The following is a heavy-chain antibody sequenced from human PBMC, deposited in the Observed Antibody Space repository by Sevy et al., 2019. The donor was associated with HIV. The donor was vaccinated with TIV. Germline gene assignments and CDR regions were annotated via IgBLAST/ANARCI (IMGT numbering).Heavy chain of an antibody. Sequence: SETLSLTCTVSGASINTFYWSWIRQPPGKGLEWIGYIYYSGSTNYNPSLQSRVTISVDTSKNQFSLKLSSVTAADSAVYYCARGQYSYGYWREFDYWGQGTLVTVSS. CDR3: ARGQYSYGYWREFDY. CDR2: IYYSGST. V-gene: IGHV4-59*01. J-gene: IGHJ4*02. D-gene: IGHD5-18*01. CDR1: GASINTFY.